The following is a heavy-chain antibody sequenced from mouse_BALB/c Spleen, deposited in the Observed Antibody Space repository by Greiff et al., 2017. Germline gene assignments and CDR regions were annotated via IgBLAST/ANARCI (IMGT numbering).Heavy chain of an antibody. V-gene: IGHV3-6*02. D-gene: IGHD1-1*01. CDR1: GYSITSGYY. CDR3: AREVYYYGSSYDYFDY. CDR2: ISYDGSN. J-gene: IGHJ2*01. Sequence: ESGPGLVKPSQSLSLTCSVTGYSITSGYYWNWIRQFPGNKLEWMGYISYDGSNNYNPSLKNRISITRDTSKNQFFLKLNSVTTEDTATYYCAREVYYYGSSYDYFDYWGQGTTLTVSS.